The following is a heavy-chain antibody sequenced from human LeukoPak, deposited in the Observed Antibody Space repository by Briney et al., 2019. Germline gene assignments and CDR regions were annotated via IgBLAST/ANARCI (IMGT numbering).Heavy chain of an antibody. D-gene: IGHD3-3*01. CDR3: ARALRFLEWLTYYGMDV. Sequence: ASVKVSCKASGYTFTSYYMHWVRQAPGQGLEWMGIINPSGGSTSYAQKFQGRVTMTRDTSTSTVYMELSSLGSEDTAVYYCARALRFLEWLTYYGMDVWGQGTTVTVSS. CDR1: GYTFTSYY. J-gene: IGHJ6*02. V-gene: IGHV1-46*01. CDR2: INPSGGST.